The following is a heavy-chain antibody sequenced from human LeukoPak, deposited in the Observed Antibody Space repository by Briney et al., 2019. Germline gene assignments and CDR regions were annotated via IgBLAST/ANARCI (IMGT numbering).Heavy chain of an antibody. D-gene: IGHD5-18*01. J-gene: IGHJ6*03. CDR1: GYSFTSYW. Sequence: GESLKISCKGSGYSFTSYWIGWVRQMPGKGLEWMGIIYPGDSDTRYSPSFQGQVTISADKSISTAYLQWSSLKASDTAMYYCARHAVVAMVGDYYYYYMDVWGKGTTVTVSS. V-gene: IGHV5-51*01. CDR2: IYPGDSDT. CDR3: ARHAVVAMVGDYYYYYMDV.